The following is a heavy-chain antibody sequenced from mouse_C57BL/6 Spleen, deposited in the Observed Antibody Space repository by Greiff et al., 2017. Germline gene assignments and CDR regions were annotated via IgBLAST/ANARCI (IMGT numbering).Heavy chain of an antibody. Sequence: EVKVEESGGGLVQPGGSLKLSCAASGFTFSDYYMYWVRQTPEKRLEWVAYISNGGVSTYYQDTVKGRFTISRDNAKNTLYLQMSRLKSEDTAMYYCARHANWDSRYFDVWGTGTTVTVSS. CDR1: GFTFSDYY. D-gene: IGHD4-1*01. V-gene: IGHV5-12*01. CDR2: ISNGGVST. CDR3: ARHANWDSRYFDV. J-gene: IGHJ1*03.